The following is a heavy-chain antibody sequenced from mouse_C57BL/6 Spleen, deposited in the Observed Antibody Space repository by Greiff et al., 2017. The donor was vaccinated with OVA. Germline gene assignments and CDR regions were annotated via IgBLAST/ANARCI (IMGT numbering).Heavy chain of an antibody. CDR2: ISSGGSYT. CDR1: GFTFSSYG. V-gene: IGHV5-6*01. J-gene: IGHJ4*01. CDR3: ARHDSTELYYAMDY. D-gene: IGHD2-4*01. Sequence: EVQVVESGGDLVKPGGSLKLSCAASGFTFSSYGMSWVRQTPDKRLEWVATISSGGSYTYYPDSVKGRFTISRDNAKNTLYLQMSSLKSEDTAMYYCARHDSTELYYAMDYWGQGTSVTVSS.